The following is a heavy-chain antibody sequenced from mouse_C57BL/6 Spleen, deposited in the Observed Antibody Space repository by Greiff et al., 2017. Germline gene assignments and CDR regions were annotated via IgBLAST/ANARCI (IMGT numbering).Heavy chain of an antibody. CDR3: ARSLNWESWLAY. Sequence: QVQLQQSGPELVKPGASVKISCKASGYSFTSYYIHWVKQRPGQGLEWIGWIYPGGGNTKYNEKFKGKATLTADTSSSPAYMQLRSLTSEDSAVYYCARSLNWESWLAYWGQGTLVTVSA. CDR1: GYSFTSYY. D-gene: IGHD4-1*01. CDR2: IYPGGGNT. J-gene: IGHJ3*01. V-gene: IGHV1-66*01.